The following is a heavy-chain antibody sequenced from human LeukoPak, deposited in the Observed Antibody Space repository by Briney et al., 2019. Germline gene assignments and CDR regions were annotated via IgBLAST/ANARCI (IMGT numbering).Heavy chain of an antibody. Sequence: ASVKVSCKASGYTFTGYYMHWVRQAPGQELEWMGWINPNSGGTNYAQKFQGRVTMTRDTSISTAYMELSRLRSDDTAVYYCARDHGYSYGPTDYWGQGTLVTVSS. J-gene: IGHJ4*02. CDR2: INPNSGGT. V-gene: IGHV1-2*02. CDR1: GYTFTGYY. CDR3: ARDHGYSYGPTDY. D-gene: IGHD5-18*01.